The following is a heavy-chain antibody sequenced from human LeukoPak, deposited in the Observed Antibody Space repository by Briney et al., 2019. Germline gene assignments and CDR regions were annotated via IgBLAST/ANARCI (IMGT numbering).Heavy chain of an antibody. J-gene: IGHJ4*02. Sequence: ASVKVSCKASGYTFTSYDINWVRQATGQGLEWMGWMNPNSGNTGYAQKFQGRVTMTRDTSTSTVYMELSSLRSEDTAVYYCARAAVGDGYLLEFDYWGQGTLVTVSS. CDR3: ARAAVGDGYLLEFDY. CDR1: GYTFTSYD. CDR2: MNPNSGNT. D-gene: IGHD5-24*01. V-gene: IGHV1-8*01.